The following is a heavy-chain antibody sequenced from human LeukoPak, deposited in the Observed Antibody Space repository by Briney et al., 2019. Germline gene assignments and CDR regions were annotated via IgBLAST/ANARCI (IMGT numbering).Heavy chain of an antibody. J-gene: IGHJ4*02. D-gene: IGHD5-24*01. V-gene: IGHV1-8*01. CDR3: ARVAGRRDGYNFFDY. CDR2: MNPNSGST. CDR1: GYTFTSYD. Sequence: GASVKVSCKASGYTFTSYDINWVRQATGQGLEWMGWMNPNSGSTSYAQKFQGRVTMTRDTSTSTVYMELSSLRSEDTAVYYCARVAGRRDGYNFFDYWGQGTLVTVSS.